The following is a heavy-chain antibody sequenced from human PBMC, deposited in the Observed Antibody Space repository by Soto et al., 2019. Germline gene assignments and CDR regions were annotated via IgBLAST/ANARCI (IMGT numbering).Heavy chain of an antibody. CDR1: GGSISSYY. J-gene: IGHJ6*02. V-gene: IGHV4-59*12. CDR3: ARDLYSSTNYGMDV. Sequence: KPSETLSLTCTVSGGSISSYYWSWIRQPPGKGLEWIGYIYYSGSTNYNPSLKSRVTISVDTSKNQFSLKLSSVTAADTAVYYCARDLYSSTNYGMDVWGQGTTVTVSS. CDR2: IYYSGST. D-gene: IGHD6-13*01.